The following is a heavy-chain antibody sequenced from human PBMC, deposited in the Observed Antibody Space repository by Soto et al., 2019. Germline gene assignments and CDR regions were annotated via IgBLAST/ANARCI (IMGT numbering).Heavy chain of an antibody. V-gene: IGHV3-66*01. CDR2: IYSGGNT. CDR3: ARDGAGSGSSSTPFDY. J-gene: IGHJ4*02. Sequence: GGSLRLSCAASGFIVSSNYMSWVRQAPGKGLEWVSVIYSGGNTYYADSVKGRFTISRDNSKNTLYLQMNSLRAEDTAVYYCARDGAGSGSSSTPFDYWGQGTLVTVSS. CDR1: GFIVSSNY. D-gene: IGHD3-10*01.